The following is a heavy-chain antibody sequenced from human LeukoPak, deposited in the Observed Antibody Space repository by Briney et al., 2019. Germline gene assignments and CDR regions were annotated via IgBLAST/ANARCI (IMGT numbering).Heavy chain of an antibody. J-gene: IGHJ3*02. D-gene: IGHD3-10*01. CDR3: GRGASWQGNVCEI. CDR2: IYSDGSNT. CDR1: GFTFSSYW. Sequence: GGSLRLSCAASGFTFSSYWMHWVRHAPGKGLEWVSRIYSDGSNTVYAEPVKGRFTISRDNAKNTLFLQMNSLRAEDTAVYYCGRGASWQGNVCEIWGQGTMVTVSS. V-gene: IGHV3-74*01.